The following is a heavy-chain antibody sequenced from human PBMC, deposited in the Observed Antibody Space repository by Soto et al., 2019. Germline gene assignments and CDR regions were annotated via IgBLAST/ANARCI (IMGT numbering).Heavy chain of an antibody. Sequence: SGPTLVNPTETLTLTCTVSGFSLSNARMGVSWIRQPPGKALEWLAHIFSNDEKSYSTSLKSRLTISKDTSKSQAVLTMTNMDPVDTATYYCARINTPSPYYYDSSGYCDYWGQGTLVTVSS. J-gene: IGHJ4*02. CDR3: ARINTPSPYYYDSSGYCDY. CDR1: GFSLSNARMG. D-gene: IGHD3-22*01. CDR2: IFSNDEK. V-gene: IGHV2-26*01.